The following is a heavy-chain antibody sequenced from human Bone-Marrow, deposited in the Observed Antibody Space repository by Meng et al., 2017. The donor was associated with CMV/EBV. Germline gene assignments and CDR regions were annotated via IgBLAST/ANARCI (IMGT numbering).Heavy chain of an antibody. CDR2: IYYSGST. Sequence: SETLSLTCTVSGGSISSSSYYWGWIRQPPGKGLEWIGSIYYSGSTYYNPSLKSRVTISVDTSKNRFSLKLSSVTAADTAVYYCAREDIVVVPAALKGYNWFDPWGQGTLVTVSS. CDR1: GGSISSSSYY. V-gene: IGHV4-39*07. D-gene: IGHD2-2*01. CDR3: AREDIVVVPAALKGYNWFDP. J-gene: IGHJ5*02.